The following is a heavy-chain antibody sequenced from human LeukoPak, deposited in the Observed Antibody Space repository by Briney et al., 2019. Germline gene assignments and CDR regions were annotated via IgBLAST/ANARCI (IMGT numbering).Heavy chain of an antibody. CDR2: IYSGGST. J-gene: IGHJ6*03. CDR3: ARSYRYYMDV. CDR1: GFTVSSNY. Sequence: PGGSLRLSCAASGFTVSSNYMSWVRQAPGKELEWVSVIYSGGSTYYADSVKGRFTISRDNSKNTLYLQMNSLRAEDTAVYYCARSYRYYMDVWGKGTTVTVSS. V-gene: IGHV3-66*02.